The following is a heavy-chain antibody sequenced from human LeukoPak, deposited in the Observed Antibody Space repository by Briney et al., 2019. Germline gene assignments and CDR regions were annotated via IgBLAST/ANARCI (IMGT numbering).Heavy chain of an antibody. CDR3: ARVVVVPAAKANFDY. J-gene: IGHJ4*02. V-gene: IGHV1-3*01. CDR1: GYTFTSYA. Sequence: ASVKVSCKASGYTFTSYAMHWVRQAPGQRLEWMGWINAGNGNTKYSQKFQGRVTITRDTSASTAYMELRSPRSDDTAVYYCARVVVVPAAKANFDYWGQGTLVTVSS. D-gene: IGHD2-2*01. CDR2: INAGNGNT.